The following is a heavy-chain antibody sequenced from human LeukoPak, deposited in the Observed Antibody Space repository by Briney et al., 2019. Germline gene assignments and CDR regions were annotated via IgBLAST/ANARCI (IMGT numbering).Heavy chain of an antibody. V-gene: IGHV1-18*01. CDR2: ISAYNGNT. CDR1: GYTFTSCG. Sequence: ASVKVSCKASGYTFTSCGISWVRQAPGQGLEWMGWISAYNGNTNYAQKLQGRVTMTTDTSTSTAYMELRSLRSDDTAVYYCAASLGYCSGGSCYFDYWGQGTLVTVSS. D-gene: IGHD2-15*01. CDR3: AASLGYCSGGSCYFDY. J-gene: IGHJ4*02.